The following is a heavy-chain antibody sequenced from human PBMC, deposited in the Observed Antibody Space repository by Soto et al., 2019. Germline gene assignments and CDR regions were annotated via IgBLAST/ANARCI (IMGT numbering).Heavy chain of an antibody. D-gene: IGHD2-2*01. V-gene: IGHV3-74*01. CDR1: GFTFSNYW. Sequence: EVRLVEAGGGLVQTGGSLTLSCAVSGFTFSNYWMHWVRQVPGKGLVWVSRINSDGSSTIYADSVKGRFIISRDNAKNTLYLHMHSLRAEDTAVYYCARGLRCPEDQWGQGTLVTVSS. J-gene: IGHJ4*02. CDR2: INSDGSST. CDR3: ARGLRCPEDQ.